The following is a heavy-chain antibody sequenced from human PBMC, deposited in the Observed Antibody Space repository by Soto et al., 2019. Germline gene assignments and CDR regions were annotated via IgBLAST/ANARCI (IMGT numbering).Heavy chain of an antibody. J-gene: IGHJ5*02. CDR2: IYYSGST. D-gene: IGHD6-19*01. CDR3: ASMWLTIAVAGTVDP. Sequence: QLQLQESGPGLVKPSETLSLTCTVSGGSISSSSYYWGWIRQPPGKGLEWIGSIYYSGSTYYNPSLKSRVTISVDKSKNQFSLKLSSVTAADTAVYYCASMWLTIAVAGTVDPWGQGTLVTVSS. V-gene: IGHV4-39*01. CDR1: GGSISSSSYY.